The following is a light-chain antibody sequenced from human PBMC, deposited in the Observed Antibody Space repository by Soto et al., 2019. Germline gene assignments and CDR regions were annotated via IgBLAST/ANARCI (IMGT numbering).Light chain of an antibody. CDR3: QHYDSARWT. V-gene: IGKV3-20*01. Sequence: VLTPSPDTLSLSPGERATLSCRASQSISSTYLTWYHQRPGQAPRLLIYDASRRATGIPDRFSGSGSGTDFSLTISRLEPEDFAVYYCQHYDSARWTFGLGTKVDIK. J-gene: IGKJ1*01. CDR2: DAS. CDR1: QSISSTY.